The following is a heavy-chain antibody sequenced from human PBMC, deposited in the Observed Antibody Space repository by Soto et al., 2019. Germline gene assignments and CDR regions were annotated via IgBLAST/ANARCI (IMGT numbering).Heavy chain of an antibody. CDR3: ARGITMVRGVIIDYFDY. D-gene: IGHD3-10*01. CDR2: IGTAGDT. J-gene: IGHJ4*01. V-gene: IGHV3-13*01. Sequence: EVQLVESGGGLVQPGGSLRLSCAASGFTFSSYDMHWVRQATGKGLEWVSAIGTAGDTYYPGSVKGRFTISRENAKNSLYLQMNSLRAGDTAVYYCARGITMVRGVIIDYFDYWGHGTLVTVSS. CDR1: GFTFSSYD.